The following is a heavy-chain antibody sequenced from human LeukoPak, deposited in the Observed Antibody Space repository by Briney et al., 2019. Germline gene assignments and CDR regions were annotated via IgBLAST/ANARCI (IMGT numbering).Heavy chain of an antibody. J-gene: IGHJ4*02. V-gene: IGHV4-34*01. CDR1: GGSFSGYY. Sequence: SETLSLTCTVSGGSFSGYYWRWIRQPPGKGLEWIGEINHSGNPNYNPSLKSRLTISVDTSRNQLSLKLSSVTAADTGVYYCARGLTHWGQGTLVTVSS. CDR2: INHSGNP. CDR3: ARGLTH.